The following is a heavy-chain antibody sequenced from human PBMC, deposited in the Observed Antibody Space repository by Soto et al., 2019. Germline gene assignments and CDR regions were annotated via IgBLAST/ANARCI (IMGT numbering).Heavy chain of an antibody. CDR1: GFTFSSYA. D-gene: IGHD3-3*01. J-gene: IGHJ4*02. Sequence: EVQLLESGGGLVQPGGSLRLSCAASGFTFSSYAMSWVRQAPGKGLEWVSVINGGGDDTHYADSVKGRFTISRDNSKNTLYLQLNSLRAEDTALYYCARDRPTWSHSSIDYWGQGTLVTVSS. V-gene: IGHV3-23*01. CDR3: ARDRPTWSHSSIDY. CDR2: INGGGDDT.